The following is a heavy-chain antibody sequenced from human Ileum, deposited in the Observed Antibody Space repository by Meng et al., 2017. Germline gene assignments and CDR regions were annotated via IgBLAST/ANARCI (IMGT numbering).Heavy chain of an antibody. V-gene: IGHV3-23*01. D-gene: IGHD4-23*01. CDR1: GFTFSSYA. CDR3: AKCNGNWVSCFDY. CDR2: SSGSGGST. Sequence: GESLKISCTASGFTFSSYAMSWVRQAPGKGLEWVSSSSGSGGSTYYADSVKGRFTISRNKSKNPLWLQTNSLRAEDTAVYYGAKCNGNWVSCFDYWGQGTLVTVSS. J-gene: IGHJ4*02.